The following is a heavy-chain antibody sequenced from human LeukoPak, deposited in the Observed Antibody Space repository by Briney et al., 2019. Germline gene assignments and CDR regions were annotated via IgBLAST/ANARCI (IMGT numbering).Heavy chain of an antibody. J-gene: IGHJ4*02. CDR2: TSDRGDYT. Sequence: GGSLRLSCAASGFTFTGYSMSWVRQAPGKGLEWVSGTSDRGDYTYYADSVKGRFTISRDSSKNTLFLQMNSLRAEDTALYFCARKAQYNGHYPLDYWGQGTLVTVSS. V-gene: IGHV3-23*01. D-gene: IGHD1-7*01. CDR3: ARKAQYNGHYPLDY. CDR1: GFTFTGYS.